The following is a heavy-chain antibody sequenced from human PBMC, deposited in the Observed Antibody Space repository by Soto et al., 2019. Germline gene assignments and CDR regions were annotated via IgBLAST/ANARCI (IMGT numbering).Heavy chain of an antibody. CDR1: GFSVSSNY. Sequence: GGSLRLSCVVSGFSVSSNYMSWVRQAPGKGLDWVSVIFADGTTYYVDSVKGRFTISRHNSKNTLYLQMDSLRTEDTAVYFCARGGGPFMNFVTNPFDYWGQGTLVTVSS. CDR3: ARGGGPFMNFVTNPFDY. V-gene: IGHV3-53*04. CDR2: IFADGTT. D-gene: IGHD4-17*01. J-gene: IGHJ4*02.